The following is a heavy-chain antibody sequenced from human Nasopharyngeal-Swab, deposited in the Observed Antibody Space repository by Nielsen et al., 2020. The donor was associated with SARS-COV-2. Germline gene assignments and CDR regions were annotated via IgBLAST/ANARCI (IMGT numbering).Heavy chain of an antibody. V-gene: IGHV3-30-3*01. CDR1: GFTFSSYA. J-gene: IGHJ4*02. Sequence: GGSLRLSCAASGFTFSSYAMHWVRQAPGKGLEWVAVISYDGSNKYYADSVEGRFTISRDNSKNTLYLQMNSLRAEDTAVYYCARVERGYSGYDGWGQGTLVTVSS. CDR3: ARVERGYSGYDG. CDR2: ISYDGSNK. D-gene: IGHD5-12*01.